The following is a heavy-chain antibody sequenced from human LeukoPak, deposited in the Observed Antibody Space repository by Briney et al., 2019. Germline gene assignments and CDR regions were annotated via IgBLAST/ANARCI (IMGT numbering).Heavy chain of an antibody. J-gene: IGHJ4*02. Sequence: RGSLRLSCAASGFTFSSYGMHWVRQAPGKGLEWVAVIWYDGSNKYYADSVKGRFTISRDNSKNTLYLQMNSLRAEDTAVYYCAREDVANWSKLFDYWGQGTLVTVSS. CDR2: IWYDGSNK. CDR1: GFTFSSYG. D-gene: IGHD7-27*01. CDR3: AREDVANWSKLFDY. V-gene: IGHV3-33*01.